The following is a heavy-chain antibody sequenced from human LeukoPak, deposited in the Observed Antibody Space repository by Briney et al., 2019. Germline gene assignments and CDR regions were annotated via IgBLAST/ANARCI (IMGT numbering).Heavy chain of an antibody. CDR1: GFTFTSYW. CDR2: IKEDGSEK. Sequence: GGSLRLSCAASGFTFTSYWMSWVRQAPGKGLEWVANIKEDGSEKYYVDSVKGRFTISRDNAKNSLYLQMNNLRAEDTALYYCATPPYRSDSGYWGQGTLVTVS. V-gene: IGHV3-7*01. J-gene: IGHJ4*02. D-gene: IGHD6-19*01. CDR3: ATPPYRSDSGY.